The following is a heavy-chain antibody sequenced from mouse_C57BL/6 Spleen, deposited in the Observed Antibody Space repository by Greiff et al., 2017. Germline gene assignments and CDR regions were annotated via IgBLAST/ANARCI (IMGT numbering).Heavy chain of an antibody. CDR2: ISDGGSYT. CDR3: ARENYGYVSWFAY. CDR1: GFTFSSYA. V-gene: IGHV5-4*01. J-gene: IGHJ3*01. D-gene: IGHD2-2*01. Sequence: EVKLVESGGGLVKPGGSLKLSCAASGFTFSSYAMSWVRQTPEKRLEWVATISDGGSYTYYPDSVKGRFTISRDNAKNNLYLQMSHLKSEDTAMYYCARENYGYVSWFAYWGQGTLVTVSA.